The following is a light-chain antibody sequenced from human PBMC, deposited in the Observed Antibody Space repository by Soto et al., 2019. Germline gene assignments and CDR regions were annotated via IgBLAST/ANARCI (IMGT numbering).Light chain of an antibody. CDR3: QEYDHLYT. J-gene: IGKJ2*01. CDR2: DAS. CDR1: QDIRYY. Sequence: DFEMTQSPSSLSASVGDRVTITCQATQDIRYYLNWYQQKPGKAPKLLIYDASNLEPGVPSRFSASGSGTDFTFTISSLQPGDIATYYCQEYDHLYTFGQGTKLEIK. V-gene: IGKV1-33*01.